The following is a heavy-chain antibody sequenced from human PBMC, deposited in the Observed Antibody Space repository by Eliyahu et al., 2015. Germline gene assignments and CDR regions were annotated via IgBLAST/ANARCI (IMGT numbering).Heavy chain of an antibody. J-gene: IGHJ4*02. V-gene: IGHV1-3*01. CDR2: MNAGSGST. CDR3: ARSRSFDRTGHPGDF. CDR1: GYTFTTYS. D-gene: IGHD3-22*01. Sequence: QVHLVQSGAEVKKPGASVKISCKASGYTFTTYSIHWVRQAPGQGLEWMGWMNAGSGSTPYSQTFQARITISRDTSASTAYMELSSLRSEDTAIYFCARSRSFDRTGHPGDFWGQGTLVTVSS.